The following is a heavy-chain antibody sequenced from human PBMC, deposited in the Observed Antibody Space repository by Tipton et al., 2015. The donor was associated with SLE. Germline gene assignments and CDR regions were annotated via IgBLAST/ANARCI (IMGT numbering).Heavy chain of an antibody. V-gene: IGHV4-59*01. CDR3: ARLGQTYPDAFDI. CDR2: LSNRGGT. CDR1: GGPITGYF. Sequence: TLSLTCNVSGGPITGYFWSWVRQPPGERPEYLGYLSNRGGTKYNPSLKSRASISADTSKNLFSLKLKSLIAADTAVYYCARLGQTYPDAFDIWGRGIMVTVSS. D-gene: IGHD3-16*01. J-gene: IGHJ3*02.